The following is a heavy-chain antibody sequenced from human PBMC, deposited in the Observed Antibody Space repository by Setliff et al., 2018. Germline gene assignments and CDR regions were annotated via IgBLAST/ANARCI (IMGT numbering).Heavy chain of an antibody. CDR2: ISHSGST. V-gene: IGHV4-34*01. CDR3: ARVVPTARRGRLYYYYMDV. CDR1: GMSFCEHY. J-gene: IGHJ6*03. D-gene: IGHD1-1*01. Sequence: PSETLSLTCVVDGMSFCEHYWAWIRQPPGKGLEWIGEISHSGSTNYNPSLKSRVTISINTSKKQFSLMMNSVTAADTGVYFCARVVPTARRGRLYYYYMDVWDKGATVTVSS.